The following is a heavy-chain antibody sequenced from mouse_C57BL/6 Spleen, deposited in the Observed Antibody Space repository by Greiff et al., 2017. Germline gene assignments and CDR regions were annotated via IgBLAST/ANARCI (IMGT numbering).Heavy chain of an antibody. J-gene: IGHJ1*03. CDR1: GYTFTSYW. Sequence: VQLQQPGTELVKPGASVTLSCKASGYTFTSYWMHWVKQRPGQGLAWIGNINPSNGGTNYNEKFKSKATLTVDKSSSTAYMQLSSLTSEDSAVYYCARGVLGSYWYFDVWGTGTTVTVSS. CDR2: INPSNGGT. V-gene: IGHV1-53*01. CDR3: ARGVLGSYWYFDV. D-gene: IGHD4-1*01.